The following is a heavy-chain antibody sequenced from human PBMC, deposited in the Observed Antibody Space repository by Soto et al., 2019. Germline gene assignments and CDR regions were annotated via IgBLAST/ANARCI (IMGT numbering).Heavy chain of an antibody. Sequence: QVQLVQSGAEVKKPGASVKVSCKASGYTFTSYDINWVRQATGQGLEWMGWMNPNSGNTGYAQKFQGRVTMTRNTSISPAYMELSSLRSEHTAGYYCARRRTPQGMCIDYWGKGTLVTVSS. V-gene: IGHV1-8*01. CDR3: ARRRTPQGMCIDY. CDR2: MNPNSGNT. CDR1: GYTFTSYD. J-gene: IGHJ4*02.